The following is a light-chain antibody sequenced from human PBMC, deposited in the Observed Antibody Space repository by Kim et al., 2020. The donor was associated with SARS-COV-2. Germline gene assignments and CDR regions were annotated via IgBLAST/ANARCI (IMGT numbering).Light chain of an antibody. J-gene: IGLJ1*01. CDR1: SSDVGSSNH. CDR3: SSFTSTSTYV. Sequence: GQSITISCTGTSSDVGSSNHVSWYQQHPGKAPKVMIFDVNKWPSGVSNRFSGSRSGNTASLTISGLQAEDEADYFCSSFTSTSTYVFGSGTKVTVL. CDR2: DVN. V-gene: IGLV2-14*03.